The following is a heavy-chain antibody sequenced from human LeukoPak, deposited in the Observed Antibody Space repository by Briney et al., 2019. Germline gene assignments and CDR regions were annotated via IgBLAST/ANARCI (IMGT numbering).Heavy chain of an antibody. CDR1: GFTFSSYA. D-gene: IGHD1-26*01. Sequence: HPGGSLRLSCAASGFTFSSYAMHWVRQAPGKGLEWVAVISYDGSNKYYADSVKGRFTISRDNSKNTLYLQMNSLRAEDTAVYYCASAGSGSYSTRTFQHWGQGTLVTVSS. J-gene: IGHJ1*01. CDR3: ASAGSGSYSTRTFQH. CDR2: ISYDGSNK. V-gene: IGHV3-30-3*01.